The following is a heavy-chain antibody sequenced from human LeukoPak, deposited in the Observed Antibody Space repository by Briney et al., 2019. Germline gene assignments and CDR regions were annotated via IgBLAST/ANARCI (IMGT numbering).Heavy chain of an antibody. CDR1: GFTFSSYS. D-gene: IGHD2-15*01. Sequence: PGGSLRLSCAASGFTFSSYSMNWLRQAPGKGLEGVSSISSSSSYIYYADSVKGRFTIYRDNAKNSLYLQMNSLRAEDTAVYYCVRLGYCSGGSCYWGQGTLVTVSS. CDR2: ISSSSSYI. V-gene: IGHV3-21*01. J-gene: IGHJ4*02. CDR3: VRLGYCSGGSCY.